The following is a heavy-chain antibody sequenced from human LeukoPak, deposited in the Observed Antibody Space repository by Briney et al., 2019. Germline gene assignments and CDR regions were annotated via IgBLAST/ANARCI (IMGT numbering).Heavy chain of an antibody. CDR2: ISSSSSYI. Sequence: PGGSLRLSCAASGFTFSSYSMNWVRQAPGEGLEWVSSISSSSSYIYYADSVKGRFTISRDNAKSSLYLQMNSLRAEDTAVCYCARDLSGSLTIDYWGRGTLVTVSS. D-gene: IGHD1-26*01. V-gene: IGHV3-21*01. CDR1: GFTFSSYS. CDR3: ARDLSGSLTIDY. J-gene: IGHJ4*02.